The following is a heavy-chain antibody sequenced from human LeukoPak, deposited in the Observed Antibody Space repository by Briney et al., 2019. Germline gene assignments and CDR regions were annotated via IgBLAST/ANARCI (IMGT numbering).Heavy chain of an antibody. Sequence: SETLSLTCTVSGGSISSSSYYWGWIRQPPGKGLEWIGSIYYSGSTYYNPSLKSRVTISVDTSKNQFSLKLSSVTAADTAVYYCARDWYCSSTSCYSLNWFDPWGQGTLVTVSS. CDR2: IYYSGST. J-gene: IGHJ5*02. CDR3: ARDWYCSSTSCYSLNWFDP. D-gene: IGHD2-2*01. V-gene: IGHV4-39*07. CDR1: GGSISSSSYY.